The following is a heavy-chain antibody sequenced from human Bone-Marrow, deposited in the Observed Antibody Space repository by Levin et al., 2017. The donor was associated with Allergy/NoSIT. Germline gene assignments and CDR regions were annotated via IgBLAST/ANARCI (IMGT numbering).Heavy chain of an antibody. V-gene: IGHV3-23*01. J-gene: IGHJ4*02. D-gene: IGHD2-15*01. CDR2: ISGSGGST. Sequence: GGSLRLSCAASGFTFSSYAMSWVRQAPGKGLEWVSAISGSGGSTYYADSVKGRFTISRDNSKNTLYLQMNSLRAEDTAVYYCAKMGRYCSGGSCYATVFDYWGQGTLVTVSS. CDR3: AKMGRYCSGGSCYATVFDY. CDR1: GFTFSSYA.